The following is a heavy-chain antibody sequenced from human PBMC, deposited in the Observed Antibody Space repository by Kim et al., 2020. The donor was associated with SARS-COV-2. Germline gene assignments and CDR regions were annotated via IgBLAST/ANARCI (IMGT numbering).Heavy chain of an antibody. CDR3: AKAYSDYPQGFDY. D-gene: IGHD4-17*01. CDR2: ISYDGSNK. J-gene: IGHJ4*02. Sequence: GGSLRLSCAASGFTFSSYDMHWVRQAPGKGLEWVAVISYDGSNKYYADSVKGRFTISRDNSKNTLYLQMNSLRAEDTAMYYCAKAYSDYPQGFDYWGQGTLVTVSS. CDR1: GFTFSSYD. V-gene: IGHV3-30*18.